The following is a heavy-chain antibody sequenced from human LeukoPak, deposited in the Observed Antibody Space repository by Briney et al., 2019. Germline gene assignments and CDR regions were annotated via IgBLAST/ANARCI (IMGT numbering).Heavy chain of an antibody. V-gene: IGHV3-7*01. CDR1: GFTFTSYW. CDR2: IKQDGSEK. D-gene: IGHD4-17*01. J-gene: IGHJ4*02. CDR3: AREEYGDHLW. Sequence: SGGSLRLSCAASGFTFTSYWMSWVRQAPGKGRGWVANIKQDGSEKYYVDSVKGRFTISRDKAKNSLYLQMNSLRAEDTAVYYCAREEYGDHLWWGQGTLVTVSS.